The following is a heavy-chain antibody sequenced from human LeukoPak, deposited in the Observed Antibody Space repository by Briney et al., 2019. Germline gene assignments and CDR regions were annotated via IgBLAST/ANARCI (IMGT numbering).Heavy chain of an antibody. CDR1: GFAFTRYW. Sequence: GGSLRLSCAGSGFAFTRYWLSWVRQAPGKGLEWLANIKQDGSETYYADSVKGRFTISRDNSKNTLYLQMNSLRAEDTAVYYCAKGIAAELDAFDIWGQGTMVTVSS. V-gene: IGHV3-7*05. CDR3: AKGIAAELDAFDI. D-gene: IGHD6-13*01. CDR2: IKQDGSET. J-gene: IGHJ3*02.